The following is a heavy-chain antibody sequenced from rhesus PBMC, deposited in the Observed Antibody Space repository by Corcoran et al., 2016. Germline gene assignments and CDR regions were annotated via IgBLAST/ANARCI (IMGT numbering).Heavy chain of an antibody. D-gene: IGHD6-13*01. Sequence: QVQLQESGPGLVKPSETLSLTCAVSGGSISAYYYWNWIRQPPGKGLAWIGNIYGNSASTYYNPSLKSRVTISKDTSKNQFSLKLSSVTAADTAVYYCARLCIAAGPDYYGLDSWGQGVIVTISS. J-gene: IGHJ6*01. CDR1: GGSISAYYY. CDR2: IYGNSAST. V-gene: IGHV4S9*01. CDR3: ARLCIAAGPDYYGLDS.